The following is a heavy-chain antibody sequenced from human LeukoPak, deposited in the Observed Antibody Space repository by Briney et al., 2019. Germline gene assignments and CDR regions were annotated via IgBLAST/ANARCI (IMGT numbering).Heavy chain of an antibody. CDR2: ISCSGSTI. J-gene: IGHJ6*02. Sequence: GGSLRLFCGASAVTFSSYEMIWFRRAPGERLEWVSYISCSGSTINYADSLKGRFTISRDNATNSMYLQRSSLRAEDTAVYYCARVDNGAVARQYYYCMDVWGQGTTVTVSS. D-gene: IGHD6-19*01. CDR1: AVTFSSYE. V-gene: IGHV3-48*03. CDR3: ARVDNGAVARQYYYCMDV.